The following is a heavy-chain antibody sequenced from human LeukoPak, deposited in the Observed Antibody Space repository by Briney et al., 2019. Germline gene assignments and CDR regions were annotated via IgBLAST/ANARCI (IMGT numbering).Heavy chain of an antibody. CDR3: ARGWELLGGAFDY. J-gene: IGHJ4*02. V-gene: IGHV3-21*04. Sequence: PGGSLRLSCAASGFAFSSYSMNWVRQAPGKGLEWVSSISETSDYIYSADSVKGRFTTSRDNVENSLYLQMNSLRAEDTAVYYCARGWELLGGAFDYWGQGTLVTVSS. CDR2: ISETSDYI. D-gene: IGHD1-26*01. CDR1: GFAFSSYS.